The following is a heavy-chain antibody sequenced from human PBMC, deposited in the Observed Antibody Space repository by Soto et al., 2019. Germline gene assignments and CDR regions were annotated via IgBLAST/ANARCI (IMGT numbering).Heavy chain of an antibody. J-gene: IGHJ4*02. CDR1: GDTFTDYY. CDR2: VNPSGGHT. D-gene: IGHD2-21*02. Sequence: QVQLMQSGAEVKKPGASVKVSCKASGDTFTDYYIHWVRQAPGQRLEWMGTVNPSGGHTTYAQHFLGRVTXTXXXSXXTLYMELTSLTSDDTAVYYCARGGHVVVVTAALDYWGQGTLVTVSS. CDR3: ARGGHVVVVTAALDY. V-gene: IGHV1-46*01.